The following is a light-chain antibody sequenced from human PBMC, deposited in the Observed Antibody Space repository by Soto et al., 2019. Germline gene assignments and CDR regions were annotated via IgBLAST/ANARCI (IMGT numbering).Light chain of an antibody. J-gene: IGKJ4*01. V-gene: IGKV3-20*01. Sequence: EFVLTQSPGTLSLSPGERATLSCRASQTVRNNYLAWYQQKPGQAPRLLIYDASSRATGIPDGLSGGGSGTDFTLTISRLEPEDFAVYYCQQFSSYPLTFGGGTKVDIK. CDR1: QTVRNNY. CDR3: QQFSSYPLT. CDR2: DAS.